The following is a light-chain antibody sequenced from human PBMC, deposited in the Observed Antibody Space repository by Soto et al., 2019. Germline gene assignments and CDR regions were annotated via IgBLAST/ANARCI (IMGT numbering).Light chain of an antibody. CDR3: STWDDSLNAVL. Sequence: QSVLTQPPSASGTPGQRVPMSCSGSSSNIGSNTVNWYQQFPGTAPKLLIYYNNQRPSGVPDRFSGSKSGTSASLAISGLQSEDEADYYCSTWDDSLNAVLFGGGTKLTVL. J-gene: IGLJ2*01. V-gene: IGLV1-44*01. CDR2: YNN. CDR1: SSNIGSNT.